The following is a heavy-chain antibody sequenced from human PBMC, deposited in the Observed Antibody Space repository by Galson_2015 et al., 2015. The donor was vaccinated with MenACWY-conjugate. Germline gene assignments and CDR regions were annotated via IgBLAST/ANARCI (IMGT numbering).Heavy chain of an antibody. V-gene: IGHV3-15*07. CDR1: GITFKNAW. CDR2: IKRMLLGGAT. Sequence: SLRLSCAVSGITFKNAWMNWVRQTPGKGLEWVGRIKRMLLGGATDYAAPVKGRFTISRDDPKNTLYLQMNSLKTEDTAVYFCNTDHTSSKPYVHNRYWGQGTLFPVSS. D-gene: IGHD3-16*01. J-gene: IGHJ4*02. CDR3: NTDHTSSKPYVHNRY.